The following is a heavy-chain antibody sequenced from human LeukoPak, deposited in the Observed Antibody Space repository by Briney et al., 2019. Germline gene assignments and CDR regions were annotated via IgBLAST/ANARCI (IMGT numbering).Heavy chain of an antibody. V-gene: IGHV3-15*01. Sequence: GGSLRLSCAASGFTFSNAWMSWVRQAPGKGLEWVGRIKSKTDGGTTDYAAPVKGRFTISRDDSKNTLYLQMNSLRAEDTAVYYCAKDLKTRITIFGVVTNSDYWGQGTLVTVSS. CDR1: GFTFSNAW. CDR2: IKSKTDGGTT. D-gene: IGHD3-3*01. J-gene: IGHJ4*02. CDR3: AKDLKTRITIFGVVTNSDY.